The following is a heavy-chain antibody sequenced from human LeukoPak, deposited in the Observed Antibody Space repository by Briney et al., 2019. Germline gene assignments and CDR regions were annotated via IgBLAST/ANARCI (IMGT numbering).Heavy chain of an antibody. V-gene: IGHV4-34*08. CDR2: INHSGST. CDR1: GFTFSSYS. D-gene: IGHD3-3*01. Sequence: GSLRLSCAASGFTFSSYSMNWVRQPPGKGLEWIGEINHSGSTNYNPSLKSRVTISVDTSKNQFSLKLSSVTAADTAVYYCAFRDDFFDAFDIWGQGTMVTVSS. J-gene: IGHJ3*02. CDR3: AFRDDFFDAFDI.